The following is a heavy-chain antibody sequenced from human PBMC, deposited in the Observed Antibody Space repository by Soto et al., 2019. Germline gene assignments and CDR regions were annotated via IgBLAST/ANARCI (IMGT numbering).Heavy chain of an antibody. CDR1: GYTFTGYY. V-gene: IGHV1-2*02. J-gene: IGHJ6*02. Sequence: ASVKVPCKTSGYTFTGYYVQCLRQDPAERREGRGGINPNSGDTYLAQRFQGRVTMNRDTSIRTAYMQLRGLTSDDTAEYYCAKGVAIEAAGTSVYLYNGIDVWGQGTTVTVSS. CDR2: INPNSGDT. D-gene: IGHD6-13*01. CDR3: AKGVAIEAAGTSVYLYNGIDV.